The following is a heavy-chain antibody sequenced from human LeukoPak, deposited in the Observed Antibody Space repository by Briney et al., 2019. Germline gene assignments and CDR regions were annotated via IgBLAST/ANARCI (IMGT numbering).Heavy chain of an antibody. CDR2: IYYSGST. CDR1: GGSISSSSYY. J-gene: IGHJ4*02. V-gene: IGHV4-39*07. D-gene: IGHD3-22*01. Sequence: SETLSLTCTVSGGSISSSSYYWGWIRQPPGKGLEWIGSIYYSGSTYYNPSLKSRVTISVDTSKNQFSLKLSSVTAADTAVYYCAKASAMIVVVSKHFDYWGQGTLVTVSS. CDR3: AKASAMIVVVSKHFDY.